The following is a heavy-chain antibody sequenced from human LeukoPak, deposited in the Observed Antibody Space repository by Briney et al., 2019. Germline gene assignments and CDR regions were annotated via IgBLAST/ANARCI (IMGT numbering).Heavy chain of an antibody. V-gene: IGHV4-39*07. CDR2: IYNSGST. CDR1: GGSISSSHYY. D-gene: IGHD3-22*01. Sequence: KTSETLSLTCTVSGGSISSSHYYWDWVRQPPGKGLAWIGNIYNSGSTYYNPSLKRRVTISIDTSKNQFSLKLSSVTAADTAMYYCARDLYYGSNLRLFDPWGQGTLVTVSS. J-gene: IGHJ5*02. CDR3: ARDLYYGSNLRLFDP.